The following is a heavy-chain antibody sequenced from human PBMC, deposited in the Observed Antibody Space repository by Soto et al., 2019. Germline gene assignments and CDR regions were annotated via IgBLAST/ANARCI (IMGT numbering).Heavy chain of an antibody. J-gene: IGHJ4*02. CDR1: GFTFSSYA. V-gene: IGHV3-23*01. CDR2: ISGSGGST. Sequence: PGGSLRLSCAASGFTFSSYAMSWVRQAPGKGLEWVSAISGSGGSTYYADSVKGRFTISRDNSKNTLYLQMNSLRAEDTAVYYCAKSGYSSGWSPNYFDYWGQGTLVTAPQ. D-gene: IGHD6-19*01. CDR3: AKSGYSSGWSPNYFDY.